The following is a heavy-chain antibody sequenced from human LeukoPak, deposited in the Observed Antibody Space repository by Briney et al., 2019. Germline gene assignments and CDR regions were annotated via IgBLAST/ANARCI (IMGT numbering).Heavy chain of an antibody. CDR1: GFTFSSYA. D-gene: IGHD2-15*01. J-gene: IGHJ6*02. CDR3: ARVYPQDCSGGSCWSYYYYYGMDV. Sequence: GGSLRPSCAASGFTFSSYAMHWVRQAPGKGLEWVAVISYDGSNKYYADSVKGRFTISRDNSKNTLYLQMNSLRAEDTAVYYCARVYPQDCSGGSCWSYYYYYGMDVWGQGTTVTVSS. V-gene: IGHV3-30-3*01. CDR2: ISYDGSNK.